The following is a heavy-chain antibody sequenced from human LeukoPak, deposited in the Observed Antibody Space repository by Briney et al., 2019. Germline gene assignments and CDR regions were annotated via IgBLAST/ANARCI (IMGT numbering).Heavy chain of an antibody. Sequence: ASVKVSCTASGGTFCSYAISWVRQAPGHGLEWMGRIIPIFGTANYAQKFQGRVTITTDESTSTAYMELSSLRAEDTAVYCCARGAVATISEMDYWGQGTLVTVSS. V-gene: IGHV1-69*05. J-gene: IGHJ4*02. CDR1: GGTFCSYA. D-gene: IGHD5-24*01. CDR2: IIPIFGTA. CDR3: ARGAVATISEMDY.